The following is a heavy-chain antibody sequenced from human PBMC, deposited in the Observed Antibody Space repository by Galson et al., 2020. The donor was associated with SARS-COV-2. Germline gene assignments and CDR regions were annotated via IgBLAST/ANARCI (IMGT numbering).Heavy chain of an antibody. D-gene: IGHD4-17*01. J-gene: IGHJ5*02. CDR2: IGGRGITK. V-gene: IGHV3-11*01. Sequence: KIGESPKISCVASGFTFSDYYMSWIRQAPGKGLEWGSSIGGRGITKFYADALKGRFTISRDSAKNSLYLQMNSLRAEDSAVYFWARTSTTLTTYENWFGPWGQGSLVTVSS. CDR1: GFTFSDYY. CDR3: ARTSTTLTTYENWFGP.